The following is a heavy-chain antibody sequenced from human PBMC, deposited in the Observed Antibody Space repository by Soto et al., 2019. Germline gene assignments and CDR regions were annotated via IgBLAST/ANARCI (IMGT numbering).Heavy chain of an antibody. CDR1: SGSISSSNW. V-gene: IGHV4-4*01. J-gene: IGHJ4*02. CDR3: GRAERYGDCWYYFVY. D-gene: IGHD2-21*02. CDR2: IYHSGST. Sequence: QVQLQESGPGLVKPSGTLSLTCAVSSGSISSSNWWSWVRQPPGKGLERIGEIYHSGSTNYNPSPMRRVPMDVYKARNQCSLRLGSVPAADAPGYCCGRAERYGDCWYYFVYWVKSTLVTVSS.